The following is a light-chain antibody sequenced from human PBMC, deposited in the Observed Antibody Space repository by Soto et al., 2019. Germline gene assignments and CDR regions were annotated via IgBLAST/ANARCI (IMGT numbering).Light chain of an antibody. CDR3: QSYDSSLTAPVV. J-gene: IGLJ2*01. Sequence: QSVLTQPPSVSGAPGQRVTISCTGSSSNIGAGFDVHWYQRLPGTAPKLLIYNNHNRPSGVPDRFSGSKSGTSASLAITGLQAEDEADYFCQSYDSSLTAPVVFGGGTKLTVL. CDR1: SSNIGAGFD. V-gene: IGLV1-40*01. CDR2: NNH.